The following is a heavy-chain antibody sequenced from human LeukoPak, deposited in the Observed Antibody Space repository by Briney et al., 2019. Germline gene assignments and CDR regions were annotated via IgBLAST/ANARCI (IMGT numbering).Heavy chain of an antibody. J-gene: IGHJ4*02. V-gene: IGHV3-23*01. CDR2: ISGSGGST. CDR3: AKVVEQQLVRIFDY. Sequence: PGGSLRLSCAASGFTFSSYAMSWVRQAPGKGLEWVSAISGSGGSTYYADSVKGRFTISRDNSKNALYLQMNSLRAEDTAVYYCAKVVEQQLVRIFDYWGQGTLVTVSS. D-gene: IGHD6-13*01. CDR1: GFTFSSYA.